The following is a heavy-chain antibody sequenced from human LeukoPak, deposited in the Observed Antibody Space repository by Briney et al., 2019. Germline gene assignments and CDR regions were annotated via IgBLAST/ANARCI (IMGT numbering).Heavy chain of an antibody. D-gene: IGHD1-26*01. V-gene: IGHV3-20*04. J-gene: IGHJ4*02. CDR1: GFTFSSYW. Sequence: GGSLRLSCAASGFTFSSYWMSWVRQAPGKGLEWVSGINWNGGSTGYADSVKGRFTISRDNANNSLYLQMNSLRAEDTALYYCARDQESGSRDFDYWGQGTLVTVSS. CDR2: INWNGGST. CDR3: ARDQESGSRDFDY.